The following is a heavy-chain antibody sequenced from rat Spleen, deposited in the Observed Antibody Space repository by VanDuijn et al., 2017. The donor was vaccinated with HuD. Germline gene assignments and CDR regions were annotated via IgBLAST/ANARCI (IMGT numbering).Heavy chain of an antibody. J-gene: IGHJ2*01. V-gene: IGHV5-25*01. CDR2: ITSGGSNT. CDR1: GFTFSSFA. Sequence: EVQLVESGGGLVQPGRSLKLSCAASGFTFSSFAMAWVRQAPKKGLEWVATITSGGSNTYYPDSVKGRFTISRDNAKSTLYLQMDSLRSEDTATYYFASRDYWGQGVMVTVSS. CDR3: ASRDY.